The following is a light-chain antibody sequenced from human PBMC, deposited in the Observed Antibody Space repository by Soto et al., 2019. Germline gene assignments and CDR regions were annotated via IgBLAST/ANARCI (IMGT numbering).Light chain of an antibody. J-gene: IGKJ1*01. V-gene: IGKV3-15*01. Sequence: EIVMTQSPATLSVSPGERATISCRASQSFSSDLAWYQQKPGKAPRLLIYVTSTRPTGIPARFSGSGSGTAYTLTTITRQSEDFAVYYCQQYNNWPPWTFCQGTQVEIK. CDR3: QQYNNWPPWT. CDR1: QSFSSD. CDR2: VTS.